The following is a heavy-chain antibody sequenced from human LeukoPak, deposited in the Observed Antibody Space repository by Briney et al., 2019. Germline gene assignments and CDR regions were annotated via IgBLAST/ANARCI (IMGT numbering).Heavy chain of an antibody. V-gene: IGHV3-48*04. Sequence: GGSLRLSCAASGFTSSSYSMNWVRQAPGKGLEWVSYISSSSSTIYYADPVKGRFTISRDNAKNSLYLQMNSLRAEDTAVYYCASLSLRWSDYWGQGTLVTVSS. J-gene: IGHJ4*02. D-gene: IGHD4-23*01. CDR2: ISSSSSTI. CDR1: GFTSSSYS. CDR3: ASLSLRWSDY.